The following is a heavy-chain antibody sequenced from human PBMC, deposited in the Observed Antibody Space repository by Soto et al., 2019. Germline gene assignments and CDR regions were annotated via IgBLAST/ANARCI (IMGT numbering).Heavy chain of an antibody. CDR3: ARRAETNGWNGFGADKYYFDF. J-gene: IGHJ4*02. D-gene: IGHD1-1*01. CDR2: MNPNTGNS. Sequence: ASVKVSCKASGYTFTSYDIYWVRQATGQGLEWMGWMNPNTGNSGYAQKFQGRVTMTSDTSISTAHMELSSLRSEDTAVYYCARRAETNGWNGFGADKYYFDFWGQGTLVTVSS. V-gene: IGHV1-8*01. CDR1: GYTFTSYD.